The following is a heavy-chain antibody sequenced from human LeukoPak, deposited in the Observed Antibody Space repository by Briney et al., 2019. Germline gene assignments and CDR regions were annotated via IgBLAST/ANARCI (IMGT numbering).Heavy chain of an antibody. D-gene: IGHD6-13*01. CDR3: AKDLGDASSWYLDS. CDR1: GFTFGNYV. Sequence: GGFLRLSCAASGFTFGNYVMHWVRQAPGKGLEWVAVTAHDESLKFYADSVKDRFTISRDNWKNTLYLQMYSLTAEDTAVYSCAKDLGDASSWYLDSWGLGTLATVSS. V-gene: IGHV3-30*18. J-gene: IGHJ4*02. CDR2: TAHDESLK.